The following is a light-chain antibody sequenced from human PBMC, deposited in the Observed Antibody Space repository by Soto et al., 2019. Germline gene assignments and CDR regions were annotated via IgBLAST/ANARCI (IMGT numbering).Light chain of an antibody. J-gene: IGKJ5*01. CDR3: QQHNNWPPIT. V-gene: IGKV3-15*01. Sequence: EIVMTQSPATLSVSPGERATVSCRASQSVRSNLAWYQQKPGQAPRLLIYGASTRATGIPARFSGSGSGTEFTLTISSLQSEDFAVYYCQQHNNWPPITFGQGTQLEIK. CDR1: QSVRSN. CDR2: GAS.